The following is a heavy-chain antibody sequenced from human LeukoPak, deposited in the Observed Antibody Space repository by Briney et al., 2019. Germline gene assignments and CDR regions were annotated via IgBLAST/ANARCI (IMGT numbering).Heavy chain of an antibody. CDR2: ISGDGDST. V-gene: IGHV3-43*02. CDR3: AKDIRSSSSLLRY. D-gene: IGHD6-6*01. Sequence: SGGSLRLSCAAFGFAFADYAMDWVRQAPGKGLGWVSFISGDGDSTYYADSVKGRFTISRDNSKNSLYLQMNSLRSDDTASYYCAKDIRSSSSLLRYWGQGTLVSVST. J-gene: IGHJ4*02. CDR1: GFAFADYA.